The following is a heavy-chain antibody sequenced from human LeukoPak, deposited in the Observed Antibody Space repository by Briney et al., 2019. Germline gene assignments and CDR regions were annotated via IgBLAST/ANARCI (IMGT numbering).Heavy chain of an antibody. CDR3: AKHWAHYYGSGSYYKGALYYYYMDV. CDR1: GFTFSSYA. V-gene: IGHV3-23*01. D-gene: IGHD3-10*01. CDR2: ISGSGGST. J-gene: IGHJ6*03. Sequence: GGSLRLSCAASGFTFSSYAMSWVRQAPGKGLEWVSAISGSGGSTYYADSVKGRFTISRDNSKNTLYLQMNSLRAEDTAVYYCAKHWAHYYGSGSYYKGALYYYYMDVWGKGTTVTVSS.